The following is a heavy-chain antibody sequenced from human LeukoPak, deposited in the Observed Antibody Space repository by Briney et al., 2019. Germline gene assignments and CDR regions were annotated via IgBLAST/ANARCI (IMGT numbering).Heavy chain of an antibody. J-gene: IGHJ4*02. D-gene: IGHD4-17*01. CDR3: TTAPVGDYGDFDY. CDR1: GFPFSNAG. V-gene: IGHV3-15*01. CDR2: IKSKTNGETT. Sequence: GGSLRLSCAASGFPFSNAGMNWVRQAPGKGLEWVCRIKSKTNGETTDYAAPGKCRFTIARDDSKKTMDLQMNSLNTENTAVYYCTTAPVGDYGDFDYWGQGTLVTVSS.